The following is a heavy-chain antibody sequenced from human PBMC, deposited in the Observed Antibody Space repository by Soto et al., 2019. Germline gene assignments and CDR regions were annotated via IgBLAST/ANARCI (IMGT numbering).Heavy chain of an antibody. CDR1: GGTFSSYA. D-gene: IGHD2-2*02. CDR3: ASCSSTSCYTGLYYYYGMDV. V-gene: IGHV1-69*06. Sequence: AASVKVSCKASGGTFSSYAISWVRQAPGQGLEWMGGIIPIFGTANYAQKFQGRVTITADKSTSTAYMELSSLRSEDTAVYYCASCSSTSCYTGLYYYYGMDVWGQGTTVTVSS. J-gene: IGHJ6*02. CDR2: IIPIFGTA.